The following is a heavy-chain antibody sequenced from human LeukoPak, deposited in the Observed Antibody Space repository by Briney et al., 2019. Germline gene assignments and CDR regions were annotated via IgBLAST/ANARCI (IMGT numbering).Heavy chain of an antibody. CDR1: GGTLSSYA. Sequence: ASVKVSCKASGGTLSSYAISWVRQAPGQGLEWMGGIIPIFGTANYAQKFQGRVTITADKSTSTAYMELSSLRSEDTAVYYCARALYGDPRFDYWGQGTLVTVSS. D-gene: IGHD4-17*01. CDR3: ARALYGDPRFDY. J-gene: IGHJ4*02. CDR2: IIPIFGTA. V-gene: IGHV1-69*06.